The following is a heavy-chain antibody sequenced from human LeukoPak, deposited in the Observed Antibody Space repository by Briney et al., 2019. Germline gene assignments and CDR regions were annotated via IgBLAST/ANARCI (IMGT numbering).Heavy chain of an antibody. Sequence: GASVKVSCKASGYTFTSYGISWVRQAPGQGLEWMGWISGYNGNTNYAQKLQGRVTMTTDTFTSTAYMELRSLRSDETAVYYCARELSTYYDSSGYYGYWGQGTLDTVSS. CDR1: GYTFTSYG. J-gene: IGHJ4*02. CDR2: ISGYNGNT. V-gene: IGHV1-18*01. CDR3: ARELSTYYDSSGYYGY. D-gene: IGHD3-22*01.